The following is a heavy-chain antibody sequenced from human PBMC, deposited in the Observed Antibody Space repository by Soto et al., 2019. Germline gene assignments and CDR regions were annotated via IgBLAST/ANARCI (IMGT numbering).Heavy chain of an antibody. CDR1: GGSISSSSYY. J-gene: IGHJ6*03. CDR3: ARDAEYDLARRGSYYMDF. V-gene: IGHV4-39*07. CDR2: IYYSGST. D-gene: IGHD3-10*01. Sequence: PSETLSLTCTVSGGSISSSSYYWGWIRQPPGKGLEWIGSIYYSGSTYYNPSLKSRVTISVDTSKNQFSLKLSSVTAADTAVYYCARDAEYDLARRGSYYMDFWGKGTTVTVSS.